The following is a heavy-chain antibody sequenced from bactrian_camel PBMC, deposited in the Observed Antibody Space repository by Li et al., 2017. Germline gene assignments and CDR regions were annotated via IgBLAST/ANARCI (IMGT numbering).Heavy chain of an antibody. CDR3: ATACYSGSWCYDLRDY. CDR1: GDIFSNCG. V-gene: IGHV3S53*01. CDR2: ISGLGTT. J-gene: IGHJ4*01. D-gene: IGHD3*01. Sequence: HVQLVESGGGSVQAGGSLQLSCAVSGDIFSNCGMGWYRQTPGKERELVSKISGLGTTYAHSVKGRFTISRDNAKNTINLELNSLKTEDTAMYYCATACYSGSWCYDLRDYWGQGTQVTVS.